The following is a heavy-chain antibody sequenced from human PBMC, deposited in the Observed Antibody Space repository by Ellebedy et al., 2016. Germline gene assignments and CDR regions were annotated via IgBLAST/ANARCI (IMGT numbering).Heavy chain of an antibody. CDR2: IYYSGST. J-gene: IGHJ5*02. V-gene: IGHV4-39*01. CDR3: ARHRFYYDSSGYYFDP. CDR1: GGSISSYY. Sequence: SETLSLTCTVSGGSISSYYWGWIRQPPGKGLEWIGSIYYSGSTYYNPSLKSRVTISVDTSKNQFSLKLSSVTAADTAVYYCARHRFYYDSSGYYFDPWGQGTLVTVSS. D-gene: IGHD3-22*01.